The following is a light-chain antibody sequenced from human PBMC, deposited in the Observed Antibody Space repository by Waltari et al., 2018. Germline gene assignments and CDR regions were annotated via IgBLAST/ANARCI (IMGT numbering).Light chain of an antibody. J-gene: IGKJ4*01. V-gene: IGKV1-39*01. CDR3: QQSYSTPYLT. Sequence: IQMAQSPPSLSASIAHTVTIPCRASENIYNYINWYQHKPGKAPKLLIYSSSTLQSGVPSRFVGSGSGTDFTLTISSLQPDDFATYFCQQSYSTPYLTFGGGTKVEVK. CDR1: ENIYNY. CDR2: SSS.